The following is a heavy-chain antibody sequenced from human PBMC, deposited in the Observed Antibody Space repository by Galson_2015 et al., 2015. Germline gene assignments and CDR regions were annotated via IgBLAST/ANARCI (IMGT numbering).Heavy chain of an antibody. CDR2: IYPGDSDT. J-gene: IGHJ4*02. V-gene: IGHV5-51*03. CDR1: GYSFTRYW. CDR3: ARRSTYYYGSGSSSFDY. D-gene: IGHD3-10*01. Sequence: QSGAEVKKPGESLKISCTGSGYSFTRYWIGWVRQMPGKGLEWMGIIYPGDSDTRYGPSFQGQVTISADKSISTAYLQWSSLKASDTAMYYCARRSTYYYGSGSSSFDYWGQGTLVTVSS.